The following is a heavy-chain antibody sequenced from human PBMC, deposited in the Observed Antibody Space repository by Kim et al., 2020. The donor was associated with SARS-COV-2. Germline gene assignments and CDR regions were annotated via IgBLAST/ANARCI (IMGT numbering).Heavy chain of an antibody. D-gene: IGHD1-26*01. Sequence: GGSLRLSCAASGFTFSSYEMNWVRQAPGKGLEWVSYISSSGSTIYYADSVKGRFTISRDNAKNSLYLQMNSLRAEDTAVYYCARGGVVGATLGYWGQGTLVTVSS. V-gene: IGHV3-48*03. CDR2: ISSSGSTI. J-gene: IGHJ4*02. CDR3: ARGGVVGATLGY. CDR1: GFTFSSYE.